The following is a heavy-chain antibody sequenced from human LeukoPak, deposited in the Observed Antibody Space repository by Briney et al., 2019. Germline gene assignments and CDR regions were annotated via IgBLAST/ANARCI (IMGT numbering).Heavy chain of an antibody. CDR3: ARVYDYGDYVPNYYYYYGMDV. CDR2: ISAYNGNT. V-gene: IGHV1-18*01. Sequence: ASVKVSCKASGYTFTSFGINWVRQAPGQGLEWMGWISAYNGNTNSAQNLQGRVTMTTDTSTSTAYMELRSLRSEDTAVYYCARVYDYGDYVPNYYYYYGMDVWGQGTTVTVSS. D-gene: IGHD4-17*01. J-gene: IGHJ6*02. CDR1: GYTFTSFG.